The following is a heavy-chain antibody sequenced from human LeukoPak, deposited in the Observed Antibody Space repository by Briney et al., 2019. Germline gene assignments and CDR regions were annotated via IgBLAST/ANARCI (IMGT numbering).Heavy chain of an antibody. CDR3: ARDYDYVWGTIED. D-gene: IGHD3-16*01. CDR1: GFTVSSNS. Sequence: GGSLRLSCTVSGFTVSSNSMSWVRQAPGKGLEWVSFIYSDNTHYSDSVKGRFTISRDNSKNTLYLQMNSLRAEDTAVYYCARDYDYVWGTIEDWGQGILVIVSS. V-gene: IGHV3-53*01. J-gene: IGHJ4*02. CDR2: IYSDNT.